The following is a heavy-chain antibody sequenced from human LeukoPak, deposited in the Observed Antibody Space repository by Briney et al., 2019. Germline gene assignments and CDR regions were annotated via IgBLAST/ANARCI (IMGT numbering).Heavy chain of an antibody. CDR1: GGSISSGSYC. V-gene: IGHV4-61*02. D-gene: IGHD3-22*01. CDR3: ARGTMIGDWFDP. CDR2: IYTSGST. J-gene: IGHJ5*02. Sequence: PSETLSLTXTVSGGSISSGSYCWSWIRQPAGKGLEWIGRIYTSGSTNYNPSLKSRVTISVDTSKNQFSLKLSSVTAADTAVYYCARGTMIGDWFDPWGQGTLVTVSS.